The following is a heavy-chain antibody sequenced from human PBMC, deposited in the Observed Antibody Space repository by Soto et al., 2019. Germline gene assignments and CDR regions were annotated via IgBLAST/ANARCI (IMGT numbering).Heavy chain of an antibody. Sequence: ASVKVSCKASGYTFTSYARHWVRQTPGQRLEWMGWINAGNGDTNYAQTFQGRVTMTTDTSTSTVYMELRSLRSDDTAVYYCAREGVAPYYYYGMDVWGQGTPVTVSS. V-gene: IGHV1-3*01. CDR1: GYTFTSYA. CDR3: AREGVAPYYYYGMDV. CDR2: INAGNGDT. J-gene: IGHJ6*02. D-gene: IGHD5-12*01.